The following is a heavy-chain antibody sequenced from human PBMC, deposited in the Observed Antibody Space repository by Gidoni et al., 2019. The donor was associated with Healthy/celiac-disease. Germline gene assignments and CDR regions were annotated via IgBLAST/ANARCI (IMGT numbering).Heavy chain of an antibody. CDR1: GYTFTSYY. Sequence: QVQLVQSGAEVKKPGASVKVSCKASGYTFTSYYMHWVRQAPGQGLEWMGIINPSGGSTSYAQKFQCRVTMTRDTSTSTVYMELSSLRSEDTAVYYCARDWFGELYLDYWGQGTLVTVSS. CDR2: INPSGGST. D-gene: IGHD3-10*01. J-gene: IGHJ4*02. V-gene: IGHV1-46*01. CDR3: ARDWFGELYLDY.